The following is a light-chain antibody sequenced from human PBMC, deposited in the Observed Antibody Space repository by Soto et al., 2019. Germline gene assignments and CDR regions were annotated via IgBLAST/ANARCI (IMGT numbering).Light chain of an antibody. J-gene: IGKJ1*01. CDR1: QTVTTD. CDR3: LQYYTWPRT. CDR2: GAS. V-gene: IGKV3-15*01. Sequence: MKQSPVTLSVSQGERATLSCRASQTVTTDLAWYQQKPGQAPRLVIHGASTRATDFPARFSGSGSGTEFTLTISSLQSEDIAVYYCLQYYTWPRTFGEGTKVDIK.